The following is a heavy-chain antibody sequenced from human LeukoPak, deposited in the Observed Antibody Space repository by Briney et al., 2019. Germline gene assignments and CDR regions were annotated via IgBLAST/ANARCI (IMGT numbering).Heavy chain of an antibody. V-gene: IGHV3-30*02. J-gene: IGHJ3*02. CDR3: AKLVSQQLVPNDAFDI. CDR1: GFTFSSYG. Sequence: GGSLRLSCAASGFTFSSYGMHWVRQAPGKGLEWVAVIWYDGSNKYYADSVKGRFTISRDNSKNTLYLQMNSLRAEDTAVYYCAKLVSQQLVPNDAFDIWGQGTMVTVSS. D-gene: IGHD6-13*01. CDR2: IWYDGSNK.